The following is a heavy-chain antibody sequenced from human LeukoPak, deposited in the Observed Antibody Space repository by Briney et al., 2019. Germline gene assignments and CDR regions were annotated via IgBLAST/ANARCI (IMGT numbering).Heavy chain of an antibody. CDR3: ARVRGGSGSYGDY. V-gene: IGHV1-3*01. D-gene: IGHD1-26*01. CDR1: GYTFTSYA. CDR2: INAGNGNT. Sequence: GASVKVSCKASGYTFTSYAMHWVRQAPGQRLEWMGWINAGNGNTKYSQKFQGRVTITRDTSASTAYMELSSLRSEDTAVYYCARVRGGSGSYGDYWGQGTLVTVSS. J-gene: IGHJ4*02.